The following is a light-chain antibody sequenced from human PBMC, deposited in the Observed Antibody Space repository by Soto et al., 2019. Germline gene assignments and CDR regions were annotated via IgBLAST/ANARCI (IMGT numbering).Light chain of an antibody. Sequence: IVLTQSPGTLSLSPGERVTLSCRASQTISRNYLAWYQQKPGLAPRLILYHGSRRAAGTPDRFSCSGSGTDFGFTISRLGPEDFAVYYCQQYGSLVPGLTFGGGTKVEIK. CDR3: QQYGSLVPGLT. J-gene: IGKJ4*01. CDR2: HGS. CDR1: QTISRNY. V-gene: IGKV3-20*01.